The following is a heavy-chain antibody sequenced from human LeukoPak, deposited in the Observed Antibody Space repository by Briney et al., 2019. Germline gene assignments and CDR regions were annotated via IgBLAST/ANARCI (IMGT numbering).Heavy chain of an antibody. Sequence: SETLSLTCAVYGGSFSGYYWSWIRQPPGKGLEWIGEINHSGSTNYNPSLKSRVTISVDTSKNQFSLKLSSVTAADTAVYYCARGARYSSGWSLDYWGQETLVTVSS. V-gene: IGHV4-34*01. CDR3: ARGARYSSGWSLDY. D-gene: IGHD6-19*01. CDR2: INHSGST. J-gene: IGHJ4*02. CDR1: GGSFSGYY.